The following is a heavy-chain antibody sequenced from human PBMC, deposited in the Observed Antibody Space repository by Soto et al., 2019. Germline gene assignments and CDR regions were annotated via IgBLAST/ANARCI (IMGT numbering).Heavy chain of an antibody. CDR2: ISAYNGNT. J-gene: IGHJ4*02. V-gene: IGHV1-18*01. Sequence: QVQLVQSGAEVKKPGASVKVSCKASGYTFTSYGISWVRQAPGQGLEWMGWISAYNGNTKYAQKLQGRVTMTTDTSKSKADMELRSLRSDDTAVYYCATEPPSFDYWGQGTLVTVSS. CDR1: GYTFTSYG. CDR3: ATEPPSFDY.